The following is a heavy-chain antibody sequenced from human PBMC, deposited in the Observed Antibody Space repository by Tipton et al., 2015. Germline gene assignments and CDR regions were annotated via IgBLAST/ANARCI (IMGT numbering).Heavy chain of an antibody. Sequence: SLRLSCAASRFSFSDYYMSWIRQAPGKGLEWVSYISTSGTTLYYADSVKGRFTISRDNAKNTLFLQMNSLRAEDTAVYYCAREGYSNSYYYYAKDAWGQGP. CDR3: AREGYSNSYYYYAKDA. CDR1: RFSFSDYY. D-gene: IGHD4-11*01. J-gene: IGHJ6*02. CDR2: ISTSGTTL. V-gene: IGHV3-11*04.